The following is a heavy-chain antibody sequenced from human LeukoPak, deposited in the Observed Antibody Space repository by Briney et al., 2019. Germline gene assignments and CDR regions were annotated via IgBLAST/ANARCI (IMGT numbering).Heavy chain of an antibody. D-gene: IGHD2-2*02. Sequence: GASVKVSCKASGYTFTDYYMHWVRQAPGQGLEWMGWINPNSGGTNNAQKLRGRVTMTRDTSISTAYMVLTSLRSDDTAVYYCARDRYCSSTSCYISWFDPWGQGTLVTVSS. CDR1: GYTFTDYY. CDR2: INPNSGGT. CDR3: ARDRYCSSTSCYISWFDP. V-gene: IGHV1-2*02. J-gene: IGHJ5*02.